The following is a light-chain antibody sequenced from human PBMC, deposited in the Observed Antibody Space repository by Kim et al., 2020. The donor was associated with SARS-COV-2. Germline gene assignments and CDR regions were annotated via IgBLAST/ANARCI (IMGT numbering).Light chain of an antibody. J-gene: IGKJ1*01. CDR2: AAS. Sequence: IQMTQSPSSLSASVGDRVVVTCRASQTIRGYLNWYQQKPGKPPKLLISAASNLHTGVPSRFSGSGSGTEFTLTISSLQPEDFATYYCQQSFTSPWTFGQGTKLEI. CDR3: QQSFTSPWT. CDR1: QTIRGY. V-gene: IGKV1-39*01.